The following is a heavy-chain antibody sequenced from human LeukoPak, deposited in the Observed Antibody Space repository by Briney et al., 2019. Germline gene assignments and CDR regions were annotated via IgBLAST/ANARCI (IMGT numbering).Heavy chain of an antibody. J-gene: IGHJ4*02. CDR2: IYYSGST. Sequence: SETLSLTCTVSGGSISSYYWSWIRQPPGKGLEWIGYIYYSGSTNYNPSLKSRVTISVDTSKNQFSLKLSSVTAADTAVYYCARIGYSSSWYFDYWGQGTLVTVSS. V-gene: IGHV4-59*08. D-gene: IGHD6-13*01. CDR1: GGSISSYY. CDR3: ARIGYSSSWYFDY.